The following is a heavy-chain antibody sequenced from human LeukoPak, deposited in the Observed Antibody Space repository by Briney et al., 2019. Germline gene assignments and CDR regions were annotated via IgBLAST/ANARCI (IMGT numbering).Heavy chain of an antibody. J-gene: IGHJ6*03. Sequence: ASVKVSCKASGYTFTSYDINWVRQATGQGLEWMGWMNPNSGNTGYAQKFQGRVTVTRNTSISTAYMELSSLRSEDTAVYYCARTRGNPVLSVGYYYMDVWGKGTTVTVSS. CDR1: GYTFTSYD. CDR2: MNPNSGNT. CDR3: ARTRGNPVLSVGYYYMDV. D-gene: IGHD2/OR15-2a*01. V-gene: IGHV1-8*01.